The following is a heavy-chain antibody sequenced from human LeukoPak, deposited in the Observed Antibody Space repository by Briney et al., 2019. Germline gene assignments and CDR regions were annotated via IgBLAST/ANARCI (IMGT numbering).Heavy chain of an antibody. CDR2: IYHSGST. V-gene: IGHV4-4*02. J-gene: IGHJ4*02. CDR1: GGSISSSNW. D-gene: IGHD4-11*01. CDR3: ARGGRMTTVTTRPPAYDY. Sequence: SETLSLTCAVSGGSISSSNWWSWVRQPPGKGLEWIGEIYHSGSTNYNPSLKSRVTISVDKSKNQFSLKLSSVTAADTAVYYCARGGRMTTVTTRPPAYDYWGQGTLVTVSS.